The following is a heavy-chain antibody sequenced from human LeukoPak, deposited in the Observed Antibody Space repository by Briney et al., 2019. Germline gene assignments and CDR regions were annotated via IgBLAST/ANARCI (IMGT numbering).Heavy chain of an antibody. D-gene: IGHD3-16*01. CDR2: IYTGSSGSSYYADGST. CDR3: AKDLLPIMITFGGGIEF. CDR1: GITVTGNY. J-gene: IGHJ6*04. V-gene: IGHV3-66*02. Sequence: GGSLRLSCAASGITVTGNYVNWVRQAPGKGLEWVSVIYTGSSGSSYYADGSTLYADSVKGRFTISRDNSKNTLYLQMNSLRAEDTAVYYCAKDLLPIMITFGGGIEFGGKGTTVTVSS.